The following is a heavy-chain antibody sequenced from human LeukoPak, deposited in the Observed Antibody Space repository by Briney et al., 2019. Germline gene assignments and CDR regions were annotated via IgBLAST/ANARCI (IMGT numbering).Heavy chain of an antibody. CDR3: AIEVRVLAARPPMDV. CDR1: GFTFSSYA. V-gene: IGHV3-30*04. Sequence: GRSLRLSCAASGFTFSSYAMHWVRQAPGKGLEWVAVISYDGSNKYYADSVKGRFTISRDNSKNTLYLQMNSLRAEDTAVYYCAIEVRVLAARPPMDVWGKGTTVTVSS. D-gene: IGHD6-6*01. J-gene: IGHJ6*04. CDR2: ISYDGSNK.